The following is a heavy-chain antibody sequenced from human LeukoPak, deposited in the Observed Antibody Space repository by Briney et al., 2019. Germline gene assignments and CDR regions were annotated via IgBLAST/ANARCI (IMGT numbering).Heavy chain of an antibody. D-gene: IGHD3-9*01. CDR1: GFTFSSYG. J-gene: IGHJ4*02. CDR2: ISYDGSNK. CDR3: AKGGYFVVY. Sequence: PGGSLRLSCAASGFTFSSYGMHWVRQAPGKGLEWVAVISYDGSNKYYADSVKGRFTISRDNSKNTLYLQMNSLRAEDTAVYYCAKGGYFVVYWGQGTLVTVSS. V-gene: IGHV3-30*18.